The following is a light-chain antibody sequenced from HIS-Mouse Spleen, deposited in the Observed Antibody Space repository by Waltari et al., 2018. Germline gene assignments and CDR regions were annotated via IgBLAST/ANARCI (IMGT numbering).Light chain of an antibody. CDR1: QSISSW. J-gene: IGKJ4*01. CDR3: QQYNSYSLLT. V-gene: IGKV1-5*03. CDR2: KAS. Sequence: DIQMTQSPSTLSASVGDRVTITCRASQSISSWLAWYQQKPGKAPKLLIYKASSLESGVPTRFSGSASGTEFTLTISSLQPDDFATYYCQQYNSYSLLTFGGGTK.